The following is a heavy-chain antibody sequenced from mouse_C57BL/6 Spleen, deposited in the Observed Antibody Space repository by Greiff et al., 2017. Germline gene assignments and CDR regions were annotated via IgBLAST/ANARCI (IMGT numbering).Heavy chain of an antibody. D-gene: IGHD1-1*01. CDR2: INPNYGTT. CDR1: GYSFTDYN. Sequence: EVQLKESGPELVKPGASVKISCKASGYSFTDYNMNWVKQSHGKSLEWIGVINPNYGTTSYNQKFKGKATLTVDQSSSTAYMQLHSLTSADTAVYYSARDHCGSGPGYAMDYWGQGTSVTVSS. CDR3: ARDHCGSGPGYAMDY. V-gene: IGHV1-39*01. J-gene: IGHJ4*01.